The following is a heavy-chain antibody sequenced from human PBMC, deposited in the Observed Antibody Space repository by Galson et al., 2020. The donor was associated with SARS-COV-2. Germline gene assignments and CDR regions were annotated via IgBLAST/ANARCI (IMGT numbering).Heavy chain of an antibody. J-gene: IGHJ6*02. V-gene: IGHV3-15*01. CDR1: GFTFSNAW. D-gene: IGHD2-21*01. CDR3: TTGGTYCGGDCYVMDV. Sequence: GGSLRLSCAASGFTFSNAWMSWVRQAPGKGLEWVGRIKSKTDGGTTDYAAPVKGRFTISRDDSKNTLYLQMNSLKTEDTAVYYCTTGGTYCGGDCYVMDVWGQGTTVTVS. CDR2: IKSKTDGGTT.